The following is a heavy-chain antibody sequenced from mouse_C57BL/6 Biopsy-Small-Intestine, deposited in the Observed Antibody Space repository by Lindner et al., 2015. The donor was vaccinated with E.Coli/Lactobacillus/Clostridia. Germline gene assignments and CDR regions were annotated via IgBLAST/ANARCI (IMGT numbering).Heavy chain of an antibody. Sequence: VQLQESGPEMVKPGASVKISCKASGYAFSNPWMNWVKQRPGEGLEWIGRIYPGNGNTNFNGKFKDKATLSVDKSSSTAYMQLNSLTSEDSAVYFCARSENWDWFAYWGQGTLVAVSA. CDR2: IYPGNGNT. V-gene: IGHV1-82*01. D-gene: IGHD4-1*01. CDR1: GYAFSNPW. CDR3: ARSENWDWFAY. J-gene: IGHJ3*01.